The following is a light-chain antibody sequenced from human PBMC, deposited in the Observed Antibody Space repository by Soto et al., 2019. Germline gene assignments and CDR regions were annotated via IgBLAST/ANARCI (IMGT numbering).Light chain of an antibody. Sequence: DIQMTQSPSTLSASVGGRVTITCRASQSISSWLAWYQQKPGTAPKLLIYEASTLESGVPSRFSGSRSGTEFTLTVSSLQPDDFATYYCQQYNDSFPYTFGQGTKVDIK. CDR1: QSISSW. J-gene: IGKJ2*01. CDR2: EAS. V-gene: IGKV1-5*03. CDR3: QQYNDSFPYT.